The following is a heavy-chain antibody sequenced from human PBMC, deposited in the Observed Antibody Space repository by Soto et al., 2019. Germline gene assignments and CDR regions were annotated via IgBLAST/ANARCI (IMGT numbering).Heavy chain of an antibody. CDR1: GGSISSSSYY. CDR3: ASDEGQFDY. J-gene: IGHJ4*02. Sequence: PSETLSLTCTVSGGSISSSSYYWGWIRQPPGKGLEWIGSIYYSGSTYYNPSLKSRVTISVDTSKNQFSLKLSSVTAADTAVYYCASDEGQFDYWGQGTLVTVSS. V-gene: IGHV4-39*01. CDR2: IYYSGST.